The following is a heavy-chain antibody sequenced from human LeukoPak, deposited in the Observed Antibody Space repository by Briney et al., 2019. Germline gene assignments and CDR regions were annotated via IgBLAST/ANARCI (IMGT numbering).Heavy chain of an antibody. Sequence: SETLSLTCTISGGSISSYYWSWIRQPPGKGLEWIGYIYYSGSINYNPSLKSRVTISVDTSKKNCFLKLSSVTETQLSLKYCSGHMRDTVLDYYYGMDVWGQGTTVTVSS. V-gene: IGHV4-59*08. CDR1: GGSISSYY. CDR3: SGHMRDTVLDYYYGMDV. J-gene: IGHJ6*02. CDR2: IYYSGSI. D-gene: IGHD2-2*01.